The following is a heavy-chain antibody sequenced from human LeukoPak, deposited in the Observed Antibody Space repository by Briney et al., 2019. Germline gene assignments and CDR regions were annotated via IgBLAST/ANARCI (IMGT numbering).Heavy chain of an antibody. V-gene: IGHV4-31*03. J-gene: IGHJ4*02. D-gene: IGHD3-10*01. Sequence: SETLSLTCTVSGGSISSGGYYWSWIRQHPGKGLEWIGYIYYSGSTYYNPSLKSRVTISVDTSKNQFSLKLSSVTAADTAVYYCARHGSGSYRNPKNYFDYWGQGTLVTVSS. CDR3: ARHGSGSYRNPKNYFDY. CDR2: IYYSGST. CDR1: GGSISSGGYY.